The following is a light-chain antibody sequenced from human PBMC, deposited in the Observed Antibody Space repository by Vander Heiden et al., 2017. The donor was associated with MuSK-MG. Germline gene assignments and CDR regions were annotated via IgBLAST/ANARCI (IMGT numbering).Light chain of an antibody. J-gene: IGLJ3*02. CDR3: QTWGTGWV. Sequence: QLVLTQSPSASASLAASVKLTCTLSSGHSTYVIAWHQQQPEKGPRYLMKVNSDGSHNKADGIPDRFSGSSSGAERYLTISTLQSEDEADYYCQTWGTGWVFGGGTKLTVL. V-gene: IGLV4-69*01. CDR1: SGHSTYV. CDR2: VNSDGSH.